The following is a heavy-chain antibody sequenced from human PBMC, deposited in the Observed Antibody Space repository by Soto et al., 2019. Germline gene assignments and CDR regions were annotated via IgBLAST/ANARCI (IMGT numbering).Heavy chain of an antibody. CDR3: ARGGFYFFLDV. D-gene: IGHD1-26*01. CDR2: IHHSGST. J-gene: IGHJ6*04. V-gene: IGHV4-4*02. CDR1: GGSISISNW. Sequence: SETLSLTCAVSGGSISISNWWSWVRQTPGKGLEWIGQIHHSGSTNYSPSLTSRVTISVDKSKNQFSLKMNSVTAADTAVYYCARGGFYFFLDVWVKGTTVTVSS.